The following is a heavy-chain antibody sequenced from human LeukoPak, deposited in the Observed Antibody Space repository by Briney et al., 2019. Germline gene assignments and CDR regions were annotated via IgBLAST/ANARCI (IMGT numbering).Heavy chain of an antibody. J-gene: IGHJ4*02. CDR1: GFSISNFW. V-gene: IGHV3-74*01. CDR3: ARGAARCSGGHCYPD. Sequence: GGSLRLSCAASGFSISNFWMHWVRQAPGKGLVWVSRINSDGSSTTYADSVKGRFTISRDNARNTLYLQANSLRAEDTAVHYCARGAARCSGGHCYPDWGRGTLVTVSS. CDR2: INSDGSST. D-gene: IGHD2-15*01.